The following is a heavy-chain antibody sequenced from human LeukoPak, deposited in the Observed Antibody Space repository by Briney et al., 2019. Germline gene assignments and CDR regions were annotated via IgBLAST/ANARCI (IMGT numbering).Heavy chain of an antibody. CDR2: IYYSGST. V-gene: IGHV4-59*01. J-gene: IGHJ4*02. D-gene: IGHD3-22*01. CDR3: AGMYYYDSSGYLRGVY. Sequence: KPSETLSLTCTVSGGSISNYYWSWIRQPPGKGLEWIGFIYYSGSTTYNPSLKSRATISVDTSKNQFSLKLSSVTAADTAVYYCAGMYYYDSSGYLRGVYWGQGTLVTVSS. CDR1: GGSISNYY.